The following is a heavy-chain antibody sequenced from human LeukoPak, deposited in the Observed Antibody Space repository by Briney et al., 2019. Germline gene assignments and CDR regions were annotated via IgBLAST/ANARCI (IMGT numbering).Heavy chain of an antibody. CDR3: TREVSTVTFDF. J-gene: IGHJ4*02. CDR2: INAGGST. Sequence: SETLSLTCAVYGGSFDQYYWSWLRQAPGEGLEWIGEINAGGSTNYSPSLKSRVTMSIDTSKNQFSLRVTSVTAADTAVYYCTREVSTVTFDFWGQGTLVTVSS. V-gene: IGHV4-34*01. D-gene: IGHD4-17*01. CDR1: GGSFDQYY.